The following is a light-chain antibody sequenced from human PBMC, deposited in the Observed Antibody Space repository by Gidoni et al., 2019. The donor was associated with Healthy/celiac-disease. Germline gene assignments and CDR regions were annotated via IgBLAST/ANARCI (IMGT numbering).Light chain of an antibody. CDR1: QSISSW. Sequence: DIQMTQSPSPLSASVGDRVTITCRASQSISSWLAWYQQKPGKAPKLLSYDASSLESGVPSRFSGSGSGTEFTLTISSLQPDDFATYYCQQYNSYSQFGQGTKVEIK. CDR3: QQYNSYSQ. CDR2: DAS. V-gene: IGKV1-5*01. J-gene: IGKJ1*01.